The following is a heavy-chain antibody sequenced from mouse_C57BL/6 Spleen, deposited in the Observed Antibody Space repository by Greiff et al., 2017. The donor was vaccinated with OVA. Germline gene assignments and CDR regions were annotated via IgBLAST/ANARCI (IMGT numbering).Heavy chain of an antibody. Sequence: EVKLVESGGGLVKPGGSLKLSCAASGFTFSDYGMHWVRQAPEKGLEWVAYISRGSSTIYYADTVKGRFTISRDNATNTLFLQMTRLRSEVTAMDNCASPHSSGWAWFGGWGQGTRVTVSA. J-gene: IGHJ3*01. D-gene: IGHD3-2*02. CDR3: ASPHSSGWAWFGG. V-gene: IGHV5-17*01. CDR1: GFTFSDYG. CDR2: ISRGSSTI.